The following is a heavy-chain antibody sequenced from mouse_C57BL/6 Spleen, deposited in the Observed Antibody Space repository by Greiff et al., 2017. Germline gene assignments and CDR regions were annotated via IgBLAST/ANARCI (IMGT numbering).Heavy chain of an antibody. CDR1: GYAFSGYW. Sequence: QVQLQQSGAELVKPGASVKISCKASGYAFSGYWMNWVKQRPGKGLEWIGQIYPGDGDTNYNGKFKGKATLTADKSSSAAYMQLSSLTSEDSAVYFCARQDDYDGYWYFDVWGTGTTVTVSS. D-gene: IGHD2-4*01. CDR3: ARQDDYDGYWYFDV. J-gene: IGHJ1*03. V-gene: IGHV1-80*01. CDR2: IYPGDGDT.